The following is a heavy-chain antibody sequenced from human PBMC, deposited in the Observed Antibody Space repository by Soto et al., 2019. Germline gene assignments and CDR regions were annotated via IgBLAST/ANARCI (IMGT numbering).Heavy chain of an antibody. CDR3: ARERDSGSPGSFDY. J-gene: IGHJ4*02. V-gene: IGHV1-2*04. Sequence: GASVKVSCKASGYTFTGYYMHWVRQAPGQGLEWMGWINPNSGGTNYAQKFQGWVTMTRDTSISTAYMELSRLRSDDTAVYYCARERDSGSPGSFDYWGQGTLVTVSS. CDR2: INPNSGGT. CDR1: GYTFTGYY. D-gene: IGHD3-10*01.